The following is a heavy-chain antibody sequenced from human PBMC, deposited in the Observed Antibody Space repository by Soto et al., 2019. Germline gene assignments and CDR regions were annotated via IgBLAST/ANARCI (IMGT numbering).Heavy chain of an antibody. CDR2: IYYSGST. Sequence: QVQLQESGPGLVKPSQTLSLTCTVSGGSISSGGYYWSWIRQHPGKGLEWIGYIYYSGSTYYNPYLKSRVTISVDTSKNQFSLKLSSVTAADTAVYYCARDPSSGWYHKWNYYGMDVWGQGTTVTVSS. J-gene: IGHJ6*02. V-gene: IGHV4-31*03. CDR3: ARDPSSGWYHKWNYYGMDV. D-gene: IGHD6-19*01. CDR1: GGSISSGGYY.